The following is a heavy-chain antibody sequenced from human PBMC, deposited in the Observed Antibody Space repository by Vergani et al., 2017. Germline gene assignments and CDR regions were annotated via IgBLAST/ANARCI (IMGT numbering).Heavy chain of an antibody. CDR2: INPNSGGT. D-gene: IGHD1-26*01. Sequence: QVQLVQSGAEVKKPGASVKVSCKASGYTFTGYYIHWVRQAPGQGLEWMGWINPNSGGTNYAQKFQGRVTMTRDTSISTAYMELSRLRSDDTAVYYCARDRVRIVGATLLVYWGQGTLVTVSS. CDR1: GYTFTGYY. V-gene: IGHV1-2*02. CDR3: ARDRVRIVGATLLVY. J-gene: IGHJ4*02.